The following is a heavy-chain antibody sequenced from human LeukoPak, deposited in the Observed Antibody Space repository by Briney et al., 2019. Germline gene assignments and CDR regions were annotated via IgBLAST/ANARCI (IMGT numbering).Heavy chain of an antibody. J-gene: IGHJ5*02. D-gene: IGHD4-17*01. CDR2: ISAYNGNT. CDR1: GYTFTSYG. V-gene: IGHV1-18*04. Sequence: ASVKVSCKASGYTFTSYGVSWVRQAPGQGLEWMGWISAYNGNTNYAQKLQGRVTMTTDTSTSTAYMELRSLRSDDTAVYYCARDPDGDYGENWFDPWGQGTLVTVSS. CDR3: ARDPDGDYGENWFDP.